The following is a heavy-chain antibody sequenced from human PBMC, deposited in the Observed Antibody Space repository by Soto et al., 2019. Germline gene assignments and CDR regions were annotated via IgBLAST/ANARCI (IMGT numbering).Heavy chain of an antibody. J-gene: IGHJ5*02. CDR2: IYYSGTT. CDR3: ARDQLEGNWFDP. Sequence: PSETLSLTCTVSGDSISSGDYYWSWVRQSPGKGLEWIGCIYYSGTTYYNPSLKSRVTISVDKSKNQFSLKLSSVTAADTAVYYCARDQLEGNWFDPWGQGTLVTVSS. V-gene: IGHV4-30-4*01. CDR1: GDSISSGDYY. D-gene: IGHD1-1*01.